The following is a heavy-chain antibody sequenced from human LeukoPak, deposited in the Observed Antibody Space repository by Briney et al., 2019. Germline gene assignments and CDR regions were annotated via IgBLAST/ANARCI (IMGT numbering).Heavy chain of an antibody. CDR2: ISGSDSST. CDR3: AKDPDSTADCRSTSCLNWFDP. D-gene: IGHD2-2*01. Sequence: GGSLRLSCAASGFTFKNYAMSWVRQAPGKGLEWVSIISGSDSSTYYADSVKGRFTISRDNSKNSLYLQMNSLRAEDTAICYCAKDPDSTADCRSTSCLNWFDPWGQGTLVTVSS. V-gene: IGHV3-23*01. CDR1: GFTFKNYA. J-gene: IGHJ5*02.